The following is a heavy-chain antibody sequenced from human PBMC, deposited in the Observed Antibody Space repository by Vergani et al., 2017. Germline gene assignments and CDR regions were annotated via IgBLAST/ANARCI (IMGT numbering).Heavy chain of an antibody. V-gene: IGHV1-69-2*01. CDR1: GYTFPDPY. CDR2: VDPEDGET. Sequence: EVQLVQSGAEVKKPGATMQISCKVSGYTFPDPYMHWVKQAPGKGLEWMGLVDPEDGETIYAEKFKGRVTIAADTSTDTAHLELSSLRSEDTAVYYCATPQTGTTGGMEVWGQGTTVIVSS. J-gene: IGHJ6*02. CDR3: ATPQTGTTGGMEV. D-gene: IGHD4-17*01.